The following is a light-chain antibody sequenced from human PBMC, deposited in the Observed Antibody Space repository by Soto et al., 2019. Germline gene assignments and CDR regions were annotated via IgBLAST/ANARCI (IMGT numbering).Light chain of an antibody. CDR2: TVP. V-gene: IGKV1-33*01. CDR1: QDISTY. J-gene: IGKJ2*01. CDR3: QQYNSLPYT. Sequence: DIQMTQSPSSLSASLGDRFTITCRASQDISTYLNWYQQKPGKAPNLLIYTVPNLETGVPSRFSGSGSGTVFTLTISALQPEDIETYYCQQYNSLPYTFGQGTRLE.